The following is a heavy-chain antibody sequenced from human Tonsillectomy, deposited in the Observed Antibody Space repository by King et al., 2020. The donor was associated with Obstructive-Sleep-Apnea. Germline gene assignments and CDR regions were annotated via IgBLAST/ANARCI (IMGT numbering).Heavy chain of an antibody. CDR1: GVTFSTYA. Sequence: VQLVESGGGVVQPGRSLRLSCAASGVTFSTYAMHWVRQAPGKGLEWVASISYDGSNKYYADSVKGRFTISRDNSKNTLYLQMNSLGAEDTAVYYCAREDSGDTASYWGQGTLVTVSS. CDR3: AREDSGDTASY. D-gene: IGHD5-18*01. V-gene: IGHV3-30*04. J-gene: IGHJ4*02. CDR2: ISYDGSNK.